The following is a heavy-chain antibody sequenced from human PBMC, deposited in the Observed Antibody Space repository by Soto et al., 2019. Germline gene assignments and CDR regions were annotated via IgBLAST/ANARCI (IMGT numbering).Heavy chain of an antibody. D-gene: IGHD2-15*01. CDR1: GFTFSSYA. J-gene: IGHJ4*02. Sequence: GGSLRLSCTASGFTFSSYAMTWVRQAPGKGLEWVSSISGSGGSTYYADSVKGRFTISRDNSKNTLYLQMNSLRAEDTAVYYCAKEGLGYCSGGSCYFDYWGQGTLVTVSS. CDR2: ISGSGGST. CDR3: AKEGLGYCSGGSCYFDY. V-gene: IGHV3-23*01.